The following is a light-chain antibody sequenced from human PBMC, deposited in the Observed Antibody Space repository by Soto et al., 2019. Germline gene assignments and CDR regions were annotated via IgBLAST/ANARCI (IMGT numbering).Light chain of an antibody. V-gene: IGLV2-11*01. CDR3: CSYAGSYTYV. Sequence: QSALTQPRSVSGSPGQSVTISCTGTSSDVGGYNYVSWYQQHPGKAPKLMIYGVSKRPSGVPDRFSGSKSGNTASLTISGLQAEDEADYYCCSYAGSYTYVFETGTKLTVL. CDR2: GVS. J-gene: IGLJ1*01. CDR1: SSDVGGYNY.